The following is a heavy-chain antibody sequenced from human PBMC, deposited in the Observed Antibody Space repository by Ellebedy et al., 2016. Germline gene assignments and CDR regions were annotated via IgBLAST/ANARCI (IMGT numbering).Heavy chain of an antibody. J-gene: IGHJ3*02. Sequence: SETLSLTXAVYGGSFSGYYWSWIRQPPGKGLEWIGEINHSGSTNYNPSLKSRVTISVDTSKNQFSLKLSSVTAADTAVYYCARVGLRLRDAFDIWGQGTMVTVSS. V-gene: IGHV4-34*01. CDR1: GGSFSGYY. CDR2: INHSGST. CDR3: ARVGLRLRDAFDI. D-gene: IGHD3/OR15-3a*01.